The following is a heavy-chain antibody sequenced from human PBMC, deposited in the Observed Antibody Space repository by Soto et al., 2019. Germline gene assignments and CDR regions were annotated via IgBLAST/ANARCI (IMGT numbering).Heavy chain of an antibody. D-gene: IGHD3-10*01. CDR3: AHQRDYYGSGSYYPYNWFDP. CDR1: GFSLSTSGVG. CDR2: IYWDDDK. Sequence: QITLKESGPTLVKPTQTLTLTCTFSGFSLSTSGVGVGWIRQPPGKALEWLALIYWDDDKRYSPSLKSRLTITKDPSKHQVVLTMTNMDPVDTATYYCAHQRDYYGSGSYYPYNWFDPWGQGTLVTVSS. J-gene: IGHJ5*02. V-gene: IGHV2-5*02.